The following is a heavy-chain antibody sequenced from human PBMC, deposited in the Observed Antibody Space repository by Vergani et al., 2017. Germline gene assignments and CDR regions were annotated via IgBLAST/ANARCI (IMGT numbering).Heavy chain of an antibody. CDR2: INHSGST. D-gene: IGHD5-18*01. J-gene: IGHJ4*02. Sequence: QVQLQQWGAGLLKPSETLSLTCAVYGGSFSGYYWSWIRQPPGKGLEWIGEINHSGSTNYNPSLKSRVTISVDTSKNQFSLKLSSVTAADTAVYYCAVRGYSYGLFDYWGQGTLVTVYS. CDR1: GGSFSGYY. V-gene: IGHV4-34*01. CDR3: AVRGYSYGLFDY.